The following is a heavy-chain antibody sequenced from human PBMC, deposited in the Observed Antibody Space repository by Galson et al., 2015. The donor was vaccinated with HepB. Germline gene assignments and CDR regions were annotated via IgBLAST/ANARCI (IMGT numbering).Heavy chain of an antibody. CDR3: VRLMETAPD. Sequence: SVKVSCKASGGTFNRSAFSWVRQAPGQGLEWMGGTIPLFVTTKYAQKFQDRITITADVSTSTAHMELSSLRFEDTAIYYCVRLMETAPDWGQGTLVTVSS. D-gene: IGHD2-21*02. CDR1: GGTFNRSA. V-gene: IGHV1-69*13. CDR2: TIPLFVTT. J-gene: IGHJ4*02.